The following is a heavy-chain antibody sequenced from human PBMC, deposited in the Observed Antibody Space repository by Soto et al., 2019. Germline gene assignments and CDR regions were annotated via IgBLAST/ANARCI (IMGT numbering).Heavy chain of an antibody. J-gene: IGHJ4*02. CDR2: IKQDGSEK. CDR3: ARTPDADYYDSSGYSDY. D-gene: IGHD3-22*01. Sequence: LRLSCAASGFTFSSYWMSWVRQAPGKGLEWVANIKQDGSEKYCVDSVKGRFTISRDNAKNSLYLQMNSLRAEDTAVYYCARTPDADYYDSSGYSDYWGQGTLVTVSS. V-gene: IGHV3-7*03. CDR1: GFTFSSYW.